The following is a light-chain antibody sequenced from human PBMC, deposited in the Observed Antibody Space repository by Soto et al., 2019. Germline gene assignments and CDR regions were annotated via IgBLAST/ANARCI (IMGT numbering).Light chain of an antibody. J-gene: IGKJ4*01. Sequence: EIVMTQSPATLSVSPGERATLSCRASQSVSSNLAWYQQKPGQAPQLLIYGASTRPTGIPARFSGSGSGTEFTLTISSLQSEDFANYYCQQYNNWPLTFGRGTKVEIK. V-gene: IGKV3D-15*01. CDR1: QSVSSN. CDR2: GAS. CDR3: QQYNNWPLT.